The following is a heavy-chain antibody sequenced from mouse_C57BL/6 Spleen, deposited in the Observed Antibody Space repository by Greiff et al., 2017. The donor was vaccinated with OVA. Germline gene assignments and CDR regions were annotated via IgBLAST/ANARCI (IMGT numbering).Heavy chain of an antibody. CDR3: ARSWDAWFAY. J-gene: IGHJ3*01. V-gene: IGHV1-82*01. CDR1: CYAFSSSW. CDR2: IYPGDGDT. D-gene: IGHD4-1*01. Sequence: VQLQQSGPELVKPGASVKISCKASCYAFSSSWMNWVKQRPGKGLEWIGRIYPGDGDTNYNGKFKGKATLTADKSSSTAYMQLSSLTSEDSAVYFCARSWDAWFAYWGQGTLVTVSA.